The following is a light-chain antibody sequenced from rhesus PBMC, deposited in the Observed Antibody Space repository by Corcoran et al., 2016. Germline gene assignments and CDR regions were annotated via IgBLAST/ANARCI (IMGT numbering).Light chain of an antibody. CDR3: KQHNSYPLA. J-gene: IGKJ4*01. V-gene: IGKV1-38*01. Sequence: DIQLTQSPSSLTAFVGDRVTITSRARQDMSRYLAWYQQKSGKAPKLLGYDASDLQSGVPSRFSGSGSGTEFTLPISSLQPEDVATYYCKQHNSYPLAFGGGAKVEIK. CDR2: DAS. CDR1: QDMSRY.